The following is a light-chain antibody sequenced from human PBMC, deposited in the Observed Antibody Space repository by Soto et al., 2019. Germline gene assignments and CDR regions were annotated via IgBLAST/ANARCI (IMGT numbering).Light chain of an antibody. J-gene: IGKJ2*01. CDR1: HGISSW. CDR3: QQYNSYSRT. V-gene: IGKV1-5*03. Sequence: IQMTQSPSTLSASIGDRVTIACRASHGISSWLAWYQQKPGKAPKLLIYEASNLESGVPSRFSGSGSGTEFTLTISSLQPDDFATYYCQQYNSYSRTFGQGTKLEIK. CDR2: EAS.